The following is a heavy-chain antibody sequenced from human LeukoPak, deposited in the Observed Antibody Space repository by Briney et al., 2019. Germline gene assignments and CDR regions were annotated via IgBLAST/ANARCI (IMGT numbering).Heavy chain of an antibody. V-gene: IGHV3-30*01. CDR1: GFTFSSYA. Sequence: GGSLRLSCAASGFTFSSYAMHWVRQAPGKGLEWVAVISYDGSNRYYADSVKGRFTISRDNSKNTLYLQMNSLRAEDTAVYYCARDGVPAAIPHYYYYMDVWGKGTTVTVSS. CDR2: ISYDGSNR. D-gene: IGHD2-2*02. CDR3: ARDGVPAAIPHYYYYMDV. J-gene: IGHJ6*03.